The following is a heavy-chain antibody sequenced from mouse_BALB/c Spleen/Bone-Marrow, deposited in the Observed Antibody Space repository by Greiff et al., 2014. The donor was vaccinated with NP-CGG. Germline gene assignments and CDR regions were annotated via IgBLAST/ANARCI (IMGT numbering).Heavy chain of an antibody. J-gene: IGHJ1*01. CDR2: IWAGGST. V-gene: IGHV2-9*02. CDR3: GRDYLWYFDV. Sequence: VKLVESGPGLVAPSQSLSITCTVSGFSLTSSGVHWVRQPPGKGLEWLGVIWAGGSTNYNSAQRTRLSIIKDNSKNQVFLKRSMLQTDDTAMYYGGRDYLWYFDVWGAGTTVTVSS. CDR1: GFSLTSSG.